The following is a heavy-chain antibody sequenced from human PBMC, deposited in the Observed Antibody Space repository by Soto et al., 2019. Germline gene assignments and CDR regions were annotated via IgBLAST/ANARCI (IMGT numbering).Heavy chain of an antibody. CDR1: GGSFSDYY. D-gene: IGHD3-9*01. J-gene: IGHJ4*02. CDR2: IDHSGTT. CDR3: ARTPIYHFFAGYYSVDY. V-gene: IGHV4-34*01. Sequence: QVQLRQWGAGLVKPSETLSLTSSVFGGSFSDYYWTWIRQPPGKGLEWIGEIDHSGTTSYNPSLKCRLTISVDTSNHQFSVKRSSVTAADTAVDYCARTPIYHFFAGYYSVDYWGQGTLVTVSS.